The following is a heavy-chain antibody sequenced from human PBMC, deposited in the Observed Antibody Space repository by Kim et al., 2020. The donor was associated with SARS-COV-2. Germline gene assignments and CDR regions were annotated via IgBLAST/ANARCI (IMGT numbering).Heavy chain of an antibody. V-gene: IGHV1-18*01. J-gene: IGHJ5*02. CDR2: ISAYNGNT. CDR3: ARDPLAAATDDKNWFDP. D-gene: IGHD6-13*01. Sequence: ASVKVSCKASGYTFTSYGISWVRQAPGQGLEWMGWISAYNGNTNYAQKLQGRVTMTTDTSTSTAYMELRSLRSDDTAVYYCARDPLAAATDDKNWFDPWGQGTLVTVSS. CDR1: GYTFTSYG.